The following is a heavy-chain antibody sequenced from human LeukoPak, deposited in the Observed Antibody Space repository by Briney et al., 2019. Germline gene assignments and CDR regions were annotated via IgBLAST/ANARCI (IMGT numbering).Heavy chain of an antibody. J-gene: IGHJ4*02. Sequence: GGSLRLSCAPSVFTPSIYWTSWVPHAPGERRECVVSIKYDGSDKYYVVCVKGRFTISRDNAKNSLYLQMNSLRAEDTALYYCARDWRRYGTYDYWGQGTMVTVSS. CDR3: ARDWRRYGTYDY. D-gene: IGHD5-18*01. CDR2: IKYDGSDK. V-gene: IGHV3-7*05. CDR1: VFTPSIYW.